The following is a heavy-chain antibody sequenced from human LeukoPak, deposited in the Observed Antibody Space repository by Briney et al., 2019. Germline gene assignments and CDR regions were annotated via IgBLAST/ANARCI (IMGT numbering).Heavy chain of an antibody. Sequence: KASETLSLTCAVSGGSISSSNWWSWVRQPPGKGLEWIGEIYHSGSTNYNPSLKSRVTISVDKSKNQFSLKLSSVTAADTAVYYCARGPSDIVVVVAAPSDNWFDPWGQGTLVTVSS. CDR3: ARGPSDIVVVVAAPSDNWFDP. CDR1: GGSISSSNW. V-gene: IGHV4-4*02. D-gene: IGHD2-15*01. CDR2: IYHSGST. J-gene: IGHJ5*02.